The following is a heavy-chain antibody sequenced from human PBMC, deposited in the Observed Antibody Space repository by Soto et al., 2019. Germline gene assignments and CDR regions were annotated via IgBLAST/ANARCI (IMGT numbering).Heavy chain of an antibody. V-gene: IGHV1-69*13. CDR2: IIPIFGTA. CDR1: GGTFSSYA. CDR3: ATDGSSEYDFWSGYSSPPRRYGMDV. J-gene: IGHJ6*02. D-gene: IGHD3-3*01. Sequence: SVKVSCKASGGTFSSYAISWVRQAPGQGLEWRGGIIPIFGTANYAQKFQGRVTITADESTSTAYMELSSPRSEDTAVYYCATDGSSEYDFWSGYSSPPRRYGMDVWGQGTTVTVSS.